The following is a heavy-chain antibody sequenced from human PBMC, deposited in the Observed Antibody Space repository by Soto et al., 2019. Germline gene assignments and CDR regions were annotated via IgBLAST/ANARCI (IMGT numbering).Heavy chain of an antibody. CDR1: GGSISSYY. Sequence: SETMSLTCTVSGGSISSYYWSWIRQPPGKGLEWIGHIYYSGSTNHNPSLKSRVTISVDTSKNQFSLKLSSVTAADTAVYYCASTVSGYSYGYYSNWFDPWGQGTLVTVSS. D-gene: IGHD5-18*01. CDR2: IYYSGST. V-gene: IGHV4-59*01. CDR3: ASTVSGYSYGYYSNWFDP. J-gene: IGHJ5*02.